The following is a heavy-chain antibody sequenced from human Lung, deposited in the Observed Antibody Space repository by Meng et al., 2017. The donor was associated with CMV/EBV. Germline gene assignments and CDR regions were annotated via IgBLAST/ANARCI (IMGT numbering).Heavy chain of an antibody. CDR3: ARGRSDLWGGPFDP. Sequence: SXTLSLXCTVFGTSISPYYWSWIRQPPGKGLEWIGYIYFNGTTNYNPALKSRVTMSLDTSMNQFSLKLNSVTAADTAVYYCARGRSDLWGGPFDPRGRGPLVTVSS. V-gene: IGHV4-59*01. J-gene: IGHJ5*02. CDR1: GTSISPYY. CDR2: IYFNGTT. D-gene: IGHD3-3*01.